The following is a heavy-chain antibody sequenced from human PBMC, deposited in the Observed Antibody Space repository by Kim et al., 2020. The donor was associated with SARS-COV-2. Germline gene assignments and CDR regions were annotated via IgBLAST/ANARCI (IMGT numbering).Heavy chain of an antibody. CDR3: YGSGSYYKGHFDY. D-gene: IGHD3-10*01. V-gene: IGHV3-9*01. J-gene: IGHJ4*02. Sequence: AESVKGQFTISRDNAKNSLYLQMNSLRAEDTALYYCYGSGSYYKGHFDYWGQGTLVTVSS.